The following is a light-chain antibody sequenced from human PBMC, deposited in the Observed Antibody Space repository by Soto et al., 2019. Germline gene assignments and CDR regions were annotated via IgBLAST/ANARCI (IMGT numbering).Light chain of an antibody. J-gene: IGKJ5*01. Sequence: EIVLTQSPRTLSLSPGERATLSCRASQSVSSSYSAWYQQKPGQAPRLLIYGASSRATGIPDRFSGSGSGTDFTLTISRLEPEDFAVYYCQQYGSSLVTFGQGTRLEIK. CDR3: QQYGSSLVT. V-gene: IGKV3-20*01. CDR1: QSVSSSY. CDR2: GAS.